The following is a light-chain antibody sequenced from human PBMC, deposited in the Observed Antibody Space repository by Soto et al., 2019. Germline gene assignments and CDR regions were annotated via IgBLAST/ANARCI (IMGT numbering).Light chain of an antibody. CDR3: QYDSS. CDR2: DAA. Sequence: DIQMTQSPSTLSGSVGDRVTITCRASQSVSIWLAWYQQKPGQAPRLLIYDAASLKTGVPSRFSGSGSGTNFTLTIRSLQPEDFATYYCQYDSSFGQGTKVDIK. J-gene: IGKJ2*01. CDR1: QSVSIW. V-gene: IGKV1-5*01.